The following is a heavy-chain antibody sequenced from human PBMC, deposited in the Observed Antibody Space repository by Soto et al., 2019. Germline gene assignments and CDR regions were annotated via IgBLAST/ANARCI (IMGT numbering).Heavy chain of an antibody. Sequence: GASGKVSCKASCYTFTSYGMSWGRQAPGQGLEWMGWISAYNGNTNYAQKLQGRVTMTTDTSTSTAYMELRSLRSDDTAVYYGARDHFGGSGREDDWGQRSLVTVSS. D-gene: IGHD3-10*01. CDR3: ARDHFGGSGREDD. V-gene: IGHV1-18*01. J-gene: IGHJ4*02. CDR1: CYTFTSYG. CDR2: ISAYNGNT.